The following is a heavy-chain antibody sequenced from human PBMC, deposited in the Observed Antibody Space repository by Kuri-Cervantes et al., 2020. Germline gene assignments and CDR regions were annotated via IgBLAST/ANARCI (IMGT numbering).Heavy chain of an antibody. V-gene: IGHV3-33*01. CDR2: ICYDGSNK. D-gene: IGHD6-13*01. CDR3: ARDSSSWYFYFSEQAMDV. CDR1: GFTFSNYG. Sequence: GESLKISCAASGFTFSNYGMHWVRQAPGKGLGWVSVICYDGSNKYYADSVKGRFTISRDNSRDTLFLQMNSLRAEDTAVYYCARDSSSWYFYFSEQAMDVWGQGTTVTVSS. J-gene: IGHJ6*02.